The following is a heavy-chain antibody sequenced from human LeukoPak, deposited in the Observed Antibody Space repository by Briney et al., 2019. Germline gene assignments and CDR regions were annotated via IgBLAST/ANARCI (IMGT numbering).Heavy chain of an antibody. CDR2: IRSDENYK. Sequence: PGGSLRLSCAASGFTFSSYGMHWVRQAPGKGLEWVAHIRSDENYKHYADSVKGRFTISRDNSKSTVYVQMNSLRPEDTAVYYCAKDAHWSADHWGQGTLVTVSS. J-gene: IGHJ5*02. CDR3: AKDAHWSADH. V-gene: IGHV3-30*02. CDR1: GFTFSSYG. D-gene: IGHD3-3*01.